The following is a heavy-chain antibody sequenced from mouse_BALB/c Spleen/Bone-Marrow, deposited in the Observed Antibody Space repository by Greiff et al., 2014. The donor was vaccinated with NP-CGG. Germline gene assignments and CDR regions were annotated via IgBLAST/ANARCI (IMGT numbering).Heavy chain of an antibody. V-gene: IGHV14-3*02. CDR3: AIYYYGSSGFAY. Sequence: VQLQQPGAELVKPGASVKLSCTASGFNIKDTYMHWVKQRPEQGLEWIGRIDPANGNTKYDPKFQGKATITADTSSNTAYLQLSSLTSVDTAVYYCAIYYYGSSGFAYWGQGTLVTVSA. D-gene: IGHD1-1*01. CDR2: IDPANGNT. CDR1: GFNIKDTY. J-gene: IGHJ3*01.